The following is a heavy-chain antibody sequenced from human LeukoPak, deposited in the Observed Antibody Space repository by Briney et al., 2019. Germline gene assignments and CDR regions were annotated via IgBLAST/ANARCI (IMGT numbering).Heavy chain of an antibody. V-gene: IGHV4-39*07. D-gene: IGHD2-2*01. CDR1: GGSISSNSYY. CDR2: IYYSGST. Sequence: TSETLSLTCTVSGGSISSNSYYWGWIRQPPGKGLQWIGSIYYSGSTNYNPSLKSRVTISVDTSKNQFSLKLSSVTAADTAVYYCARRRLIVVVPAARAWFDPWGQGTLVTVSS. J-gene: IGHJ5*02. CDR3: ARRRLIVVVPAARAWFDP.